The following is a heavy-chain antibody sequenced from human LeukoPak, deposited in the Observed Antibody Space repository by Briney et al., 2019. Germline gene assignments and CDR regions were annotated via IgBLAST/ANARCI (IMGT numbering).Heavy chain of an antibody. D-gene: IGHD6-19*01. CDR3: GKGIALAGGFDY. J-gene: IGHJ4*02. Sequence: PSETLSLTCTVSGGSISSYYWSWIRQPAGKGLEWIGRIYTSGSTNYNPSLKSRVTISVDKSKNQFSLKLSSVTAADTAVYYCGKGIALAGGFDYWGQGTLVTVSS. V-gene: IGHV4-4*07. CDR1: GGSISSYY. CDR2: IYTSGST.